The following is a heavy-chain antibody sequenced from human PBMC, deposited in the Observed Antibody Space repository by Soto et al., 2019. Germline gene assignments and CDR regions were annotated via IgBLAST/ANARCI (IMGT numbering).Heavy chain of an antibody. CDR3: ARADDFWSGYYTTTDYFDY. V-gene: IGHV1-8*01. J-gene: IGHJ4*02. Sequence: QVQLVQSGAEVEKPGASVKVSCKASGYTFTSYDINWVRQATGQGLEWMGWMNPNSGNTGYAQKFQGRVTMTRNTSISTAYMELSSLRSEDTAVYYCARADDFWSGYYTTTDYFDYWGQGTLVTVSS. CDR1: GYTFTSYD. CDR2: MNPNSGNT. D-gene: IGHD3-3*01.